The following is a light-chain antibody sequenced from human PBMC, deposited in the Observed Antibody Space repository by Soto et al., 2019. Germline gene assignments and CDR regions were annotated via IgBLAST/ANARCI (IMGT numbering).Light chain of an antibody. J-gene: IGKJ1*01. CDR1: HSVSSNY. CDR2: DVS. CDR3: QQYGFSPT. V-gene: IGKV3-20*01. Sequence: EIVLTQSPGTLSLSPGERATLSCRSSHSVSSNYLAGYQQKPGQATRLLIYDVSSRATGIPDRFSGGGSGTDFTLTNSRLALVDVAVYYYQQYGFSPTFGQGTKVEIK.